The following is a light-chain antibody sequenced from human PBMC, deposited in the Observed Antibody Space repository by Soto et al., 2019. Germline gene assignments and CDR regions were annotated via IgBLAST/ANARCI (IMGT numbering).Light chain of an antibody. V-gene: IGLV1-40*01. J-gene: IGLJ1*01. Sequence: QSVLTQPPSVSGAPGQRVTISCTGSSSNNGAGYDVHWYQQLPGTAPKLLIYDNTNRPSGVPDRFSGSKSGTSASLAITGLQAEDEADYYCSSYAGSSNVFGTGTKVTVL. CDR3: SSYAGSSNV. CDR2: DNT. CDR1: SSNNGAGYD.